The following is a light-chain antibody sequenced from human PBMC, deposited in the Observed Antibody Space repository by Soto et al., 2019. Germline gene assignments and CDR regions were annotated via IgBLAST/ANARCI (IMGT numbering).Light chain of an antibody. CDR1: QSVSSSY. Sequence: VLTQSPGTLSLSPGERATLSCRASQSVSSSYLAWYQQKPGQAPRLLIYGASSRATGIPDRFSGSGSGTDFTLTISRLEPEDFAVYYCQQYGSSPMYTFGQGTKVDIK. CDR3: QQYGSSPMYT. V-gene: IGKV3-20*01. J-gene: IGKJ2*01. CDR2: GAS.